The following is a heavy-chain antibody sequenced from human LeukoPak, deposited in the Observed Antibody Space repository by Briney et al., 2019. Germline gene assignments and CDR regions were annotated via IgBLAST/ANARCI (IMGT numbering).Heavy chain of an antibody. D-gene: IGHD1-20*01. Sequence: GGSLRLSCAASGFSFSSYGMHWVRQAPGKGLEWVAFIRYDGSNKYYADSVKGGFTISRDNSKNTVHMQMNSLRGEDTAVYYCAKGDDNWNDFDYWGQGTPATVSS. CDR1: GFSFSSYG. V-gene: IGHV3-30*02. CDR3: AKGDDNWNDFDY. CDR2: IRYDGSNK. J-gene: IGHJ4*02.